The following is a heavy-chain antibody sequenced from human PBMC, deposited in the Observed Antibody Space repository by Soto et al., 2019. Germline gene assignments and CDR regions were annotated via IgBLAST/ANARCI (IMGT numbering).Heavy chain of an antibody. CDR2: IYSGGST. J-gene: IGHJ6*03. CDR3: ARTRIDPNYYYYYMDV. Sequence: GGSLRLSCAASGFTVSSNYMSWVRQAPGKGLEWVSVIYSGGSTYYADSVKGRFTISRDNSKNTLYLQMNSLRAEDTAVYYCARTRIDPNYYYYYMDVWGKGTTVTVSS. D-gene: IGHD1-26*01. CDR1: GFTVSSNY. V-gene: IGHV3-66*01.